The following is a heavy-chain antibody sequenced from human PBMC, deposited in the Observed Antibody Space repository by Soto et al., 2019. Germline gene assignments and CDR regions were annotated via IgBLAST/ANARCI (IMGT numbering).Heavy chain of an antibody. CDR3: ARRYGGNLDY. D-gene: IGHD1-26*01. V-gene: IGHV4-59*08. J-gene: IGHJ4*02. Sequence: QVQLQESGPGLVKPSETLSLTCTVSGGSISSYYWSWIRQPPGKGLEWIGYIYYSGSTNYNPSLKIRVTISLDTSKNQSSLQLSSVTAADTAVYYCARRYGGNLDYWGQGNLVTVSS. CDR1: GGSISSYY. CDR2: IYYSGST.